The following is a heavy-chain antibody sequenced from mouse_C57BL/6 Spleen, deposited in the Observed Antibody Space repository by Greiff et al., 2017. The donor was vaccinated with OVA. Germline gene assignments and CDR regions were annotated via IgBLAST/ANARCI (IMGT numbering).Heavy chain of an antibody. Sequence: VNVVESGAELARPGASVKMSCKASGYTFTSYTMHWVKQRPGQGLEWIGYINPSSGYTKYNQKFKDKATLTADKSSSTAYMQLSSLTSEDSAVYYCARCYSNFWYFDVWGTGTTVTVSS. D-gene: IGHD2-5*01. CDR2: INPSSGYT. CDR3: ARCYSNFWYFDV. CDR1: GYTFTSYT. V-gene: IGHV1-4*01. J-gene: IGHJ1*03.